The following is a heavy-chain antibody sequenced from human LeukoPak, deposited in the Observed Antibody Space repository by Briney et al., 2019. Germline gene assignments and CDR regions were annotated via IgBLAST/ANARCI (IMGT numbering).Heavy chain of an antibody. D-gene: IGHD3-22*01. CDR3: ARDPISFDSSGYYDY. CDR1: GFTFSSYS. Sequence: GGSLRLSCAASGFTFSSYSMNWVRQAPGKGLEWVSYISSSSSTIYYADPVKGRFTISRDNAKNSLYLQMNSLRAEDTAVYYCARDPISFDSSGYYDYWGQGTLVTVSS. V-gene: IGHV3-48*01. CDR2: ISSSSSTI. J-gene: IGHJ4*02.